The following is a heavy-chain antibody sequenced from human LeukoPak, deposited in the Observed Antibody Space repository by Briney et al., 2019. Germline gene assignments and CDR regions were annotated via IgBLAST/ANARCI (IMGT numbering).Heavy chain of an antibody. CDR1: GFTFSSYW. CDR3: ARGGGGSRSEYMDV. V-gene: IGHV3-7*01. J-gene: IGHJ6*03. D-gene: IGHD2-15*01. Sequence: GGSLRLSCAASGFTFSSYWMSWVRQAPGKGLEWVANIKQDGSEKYYVDSVKGRFTISRDNSKDTLYLQMNSLRAKDTAVYYCARGGGGSRSEYMDVWGKGTTVTVSS. CDR2: IKQDGSEK.